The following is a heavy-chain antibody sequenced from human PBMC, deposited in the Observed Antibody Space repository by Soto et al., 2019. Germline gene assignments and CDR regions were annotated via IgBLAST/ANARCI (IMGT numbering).Heavy chain of an antibody. Sequence: GGSLRLSCASSGLTFSSYWMHWVRPAPGKGLEWVSSISSGSNYIYYGDSVKGRFTISRDNAKNSLYLQMNSLRAEDTAVYYCARDFRVATSSPYYGMEVWGQGTTVTVSS. CDR1: GLTFSSYW. V-gene: IGHV3-21*01. CDR3: ARDFRVATSSPYYGMEV. J-gene: IGHJ6*02. CDR2: ISSGSNYI. D-gene: IGHD5-12*01.